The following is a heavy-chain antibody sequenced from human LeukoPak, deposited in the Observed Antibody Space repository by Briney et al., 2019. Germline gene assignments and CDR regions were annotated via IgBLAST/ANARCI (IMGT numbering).Heavy chain of an antibody. Sequence: GGSLRLSCTASGFTFSSYAMTWVRQAPGKGLEWVSAMGGSGDSPKYADSVKGRLTMSRDSSKNMVYLQMNSLRPEDTAVYYCARDWSADYWGQGTLVTVSS. CDR2: MGGSGDSP. CDR1: GFTFSSYA. CDR3: ARDWSADY. V-gene: IGHV3-23*01. J-gene: IGHJ4*02.